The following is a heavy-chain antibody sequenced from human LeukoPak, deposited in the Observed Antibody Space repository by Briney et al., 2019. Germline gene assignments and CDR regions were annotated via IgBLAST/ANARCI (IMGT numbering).Heavy chain of an antibody. Sequence: PGGSLRLSCAASGFTFSSYAMHWVRQAPGKGLEWVAVISYDGSNKYYADSVKGRFTISRDNSKNTLYLQMNSLRAEDTAVYYCARDGDIVVVVAATENAFDIWGQGTMVTVSS. V-gene: IGHV3-30-3*01. CDR3: ARDGDIVVVVAATENAFDI. D-gene: IGHD2-15*01. CDR1: GFTFSSYA. J-gene: IGHJ3*02. CDR2: ISYDGSNK.